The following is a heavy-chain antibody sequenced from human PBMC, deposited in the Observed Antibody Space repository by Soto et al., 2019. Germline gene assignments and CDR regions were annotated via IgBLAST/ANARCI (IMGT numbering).Heavy chain of an antibody. D-gene: IGHD3-22*01. CDR2: IDPSGGST. Sequence: ASVKVSCKASGYTCTSYYMHWVRQAPGQGLEWMGMIDPSGGSTSYAQNFQGRVTMTRDTSTSTVYMELSSLRSEDTAVYYCAREGDYSYDSSGYYFVYWGQGTLVTASS. J-gene: IGHJ4*02. CDR3: AREGDYSYDSSGYYFVY. V-gene: IGHV1-46*01. CDR1: GYTCTSYY.